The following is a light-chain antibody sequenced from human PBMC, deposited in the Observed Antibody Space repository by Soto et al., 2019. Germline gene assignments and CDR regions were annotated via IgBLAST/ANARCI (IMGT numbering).Light chain of an antibody. CDR1: QGISSY. J-gene: IGKJ5*01. Sequence: DIQLTQSPSFLSASVGDRVTITCRASQGISSYLAWYQQKPGKAPKLLIYAASTLQSGVPSRFSGSGSGTEFTLTISSLQPEDFATYYCQQYYSYPRTFGQGIRLEIK. V-gene: IGKV1-9*01. CDR2: AAS. CDR3: QQYYSYPRT.